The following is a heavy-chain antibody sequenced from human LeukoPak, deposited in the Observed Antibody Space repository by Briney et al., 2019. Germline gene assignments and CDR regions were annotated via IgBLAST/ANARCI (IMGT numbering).Heavy chain of an antibody. CDR2: ITGSTRST. CDR3: TRSESGTYKGGFDF. D-gene: IGHD1-26*01. CDR1: GFSFSSYG. V-gene: IGHV3-23*01. J-gene: IGHJ4*02. Sequence: GGSLRLSCAASGFSFSSYGMSWVRQAPGTGLEWVSAITGSTRSTYYTDSVKGRFTISRDNSRNTLYLQMNSLKTEDTAVYYCTRSESGTYKGGFDFWGQGTLVTVSS.